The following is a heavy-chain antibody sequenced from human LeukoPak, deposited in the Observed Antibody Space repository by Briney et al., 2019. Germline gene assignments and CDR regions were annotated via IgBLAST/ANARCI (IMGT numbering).Heavy chain of an antibody. D-gene: IGHD3-3*01. CDR1: GYTFTSYY. J-gene: IGHJ4*02. Sequence: AASVKVSCKASGYTFTSYYMHWVRQAPGQGLEWMGIINPSGGSTSYAQKFQGRVTMTRDTSTSTVYMELSSLRSEDTAVYYCARGGLRFWSGYVDFDYWGQGTLVTVSS. V-gene: IGHV1-46*01. CDR2: INPSGGST. CDR3: ARGGLRFWSGYVDFDY.